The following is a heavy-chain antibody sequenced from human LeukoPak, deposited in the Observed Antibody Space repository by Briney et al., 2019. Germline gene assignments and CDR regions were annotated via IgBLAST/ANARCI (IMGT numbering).Heavy chain of an antibody. Sequence: PGESLKISCKGSGYSFNSYCIGWVRQMPGKGLEWMGSIYPGDPETRYSPSFEGQVTISLDRSITTAYLQWSSLKASDTAMYYCARGVDFWSGSPYFDFWGQGSLVTAS. CDR3: ARGVDFWSGSPYFDF. J-gene: IGHJ4*02. D-gene: IGHD3-3*01. CDR1: GYSFNSYC. CDR2: IYPGDPET. V-gene: IGHV5-51*01.